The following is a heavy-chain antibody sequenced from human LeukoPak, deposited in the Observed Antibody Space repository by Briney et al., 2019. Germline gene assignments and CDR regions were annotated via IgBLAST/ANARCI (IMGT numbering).Heavy chain of an antibody. V-gene: IGHV1-8*01. CDR3: TRGPLVRLPSSFDP. CDR2: MNPNSGNT. Sequence: ASVKVSCKASGYTFTSYDINWVRQATGQGLEWMGWMNPNSGNTGSAQRFQGRITMTRDTSISTAYMELSSLRSEDTAVYYCTRGPLVRLPSSFDPWGQGTLVTVSS. CDR1: GYTFTSYD. J-gene: IGHJ5*02. D-gene: IGHD3-16*02.